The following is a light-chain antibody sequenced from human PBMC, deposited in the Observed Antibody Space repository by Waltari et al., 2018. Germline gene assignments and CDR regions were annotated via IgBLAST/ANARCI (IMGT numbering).Light chain of an antibody. J-gene: IGKJ1*01. CDR3: QQTFITPWT. Sequence: DIQMTQSPSSLSASAGERVTIACRPSQGVTSLFNWYQQKPGRAPKLLISNTSTLQNGVPSRCSGSGSGTDFTLTITSLHPEDFASYSCQQTFITPWTFGPGTKVDI. CDR1: QGVTSL. V-gene: IGKV1-39*01. CDR2: NTS.